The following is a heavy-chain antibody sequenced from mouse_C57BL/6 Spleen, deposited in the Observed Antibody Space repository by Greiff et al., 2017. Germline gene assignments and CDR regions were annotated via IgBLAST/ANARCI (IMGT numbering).Heavy chain of an antibody. J-gene: IGHJ2*01. CDR2: IDPSDSYT. CDR1: GYTFTSYW. Sequence: QVQLQQSGAELVMPGASVKLSCKASGYTFTSYWMHWVKQRPGQGLEWIGEIDPSDSYTNYNQKFKGKSTLTVDKSSSTAYMQLSSLTSEDSAVYYCARRDGPEYYFDYWGQGTTLTVSS. V-gene: IGHV1-69*01. D-gene: IGHD2-3*01. CDR3: ARRDGPEYYFDY.